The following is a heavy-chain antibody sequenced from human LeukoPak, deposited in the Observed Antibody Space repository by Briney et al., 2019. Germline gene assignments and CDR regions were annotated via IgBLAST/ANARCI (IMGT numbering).Heavy chain of an antibody. CDR1: GFTFSSCA. D-gene: IGHD3-16*01. Sequence: GGSLRLSCAASGFTFSSCAMSWVRQAPGKGLEWVSTVSGSGGTTCYADSVKGRFAISRDNAQNTLYLQMNSLRAEDTAVYYCARKGGTLDCWGQGTLVTVSS. V-gene: IGHV3-23*01. CDR2: VSGSGGTT. J-gene: IGHJ4*02. CDR3: ARKGGTLDC.